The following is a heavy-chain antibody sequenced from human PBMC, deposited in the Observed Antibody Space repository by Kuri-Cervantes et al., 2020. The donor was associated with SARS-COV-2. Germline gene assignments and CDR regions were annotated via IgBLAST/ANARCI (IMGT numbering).Heavy chain of an antibody. D-gene: IGHD3-3*01. CDR3: AKDRIGVFGVEYYYGMDV. CDR1: GFTFSSYG. CDR2: ISYDGSNK. V-gene: IGHV3-30*18. Sequence: GESMKISCAASGFTFSSYGMHWVRQAPDKGLEWVAVISYDGSNKYYADSVKGRFTISRDNSKNTLYLQMNSLRAEDTAVYYCAKDRIGVFGVEYYYGMDVWGQGTTVTVSS. J-gene: IGHJ6*02.